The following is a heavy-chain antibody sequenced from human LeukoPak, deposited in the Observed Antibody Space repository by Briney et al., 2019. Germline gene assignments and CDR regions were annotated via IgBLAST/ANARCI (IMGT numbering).Heavy chain of an antibody. CDR3: ARVAGSYYDY. CDR1: GFTFSSYG. D-gene: IGHD3-10*01. V-gene: IGHV3-30*02. Sequence: HPGGSLRLSCAASGFTFSSYGMHWVRQAPGKGLEWVAFIRYDGSNKYYADSVKGRFTISRDNAKNSLYLQMNSLRAEDTAVYYCARVAGSYYDYWGQGTLVTVSS. J-gene: IGHJ4*02. CDR2: IRYDGSNK.